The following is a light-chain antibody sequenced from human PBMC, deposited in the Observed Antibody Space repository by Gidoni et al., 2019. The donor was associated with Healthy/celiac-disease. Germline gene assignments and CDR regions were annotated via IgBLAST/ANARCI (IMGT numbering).Light chain of an antibody. J-gene: IGKJ1*01. CDR2: GAS. CDR1: QSVSSSY. CDR3: QQYGSPGT. Sequence: EIVLTQSPGTLSLSPGERATLSCRASQSVSSSYLAWYQQKPGQAPRLLIYGASSRATGIPDRFSGSGSGTDFTLTISRLEPEDFAVYYCQQYGSPGTFXQXTKVEIK. V-gene: IGKV3-20*01.